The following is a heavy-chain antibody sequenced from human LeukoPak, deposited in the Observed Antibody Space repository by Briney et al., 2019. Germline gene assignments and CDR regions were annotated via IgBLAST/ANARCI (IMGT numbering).Heavy chain of an antibody. J-gene: IGHJ3*02. CDR3: ARQDVGCSSASCYWALGAFDI. D-gene: IGHD2-2*01. CDR2: IYHSGST. CDR1: GYSISSGYS. V-gene: IGHV4-38-2*01. Sequence: KPSETLSLTCAVSGYSISSGYSWGWIRQPPGKGPEWIGSIYHSGSTYYNPSLKSRVTISLDTSKNQFSLRLSSVTVADTAVYYCARQDVGCSSASCYWALGAFDIWGQGTMVTVSS.